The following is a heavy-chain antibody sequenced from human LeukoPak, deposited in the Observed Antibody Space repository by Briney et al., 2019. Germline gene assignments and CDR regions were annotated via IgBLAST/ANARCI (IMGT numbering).Heavy chain of an antibody. J-gene: IGHJ4*02. CDR1: GFTFSSYG. CDR3: AREASYSSSWDLDY. Sequence: PGGSLRLSCAASGFTFSSYGMHWVRQAPGKGLEWVAVIWYDGSNKYYADSVKGRFTISRDNSKNTLYLQMNSLRAEDTAVYYCAREASYSSSWDLDYWGQGTLVTVSS. D-gene: IGHD6-13*01. CDR2: IWYDGSNK. V-gene: IGHV3-33*01.